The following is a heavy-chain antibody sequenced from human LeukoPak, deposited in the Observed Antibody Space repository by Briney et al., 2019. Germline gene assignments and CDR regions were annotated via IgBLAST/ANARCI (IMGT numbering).Heavy chain of an antibody. CDR2: IWYDGSNK. CDR3: ARDSLYYYGSGSTDY. J-gene: IGHJ4*02. CDR1: GFTFSSYG. V-gene: IGHV3-33*01. Sequence: PGGSLRLSCAASGFTFSSYGMHWVRQAPGKGLEWVAVIWYDGSNKYYADSVRGRFTISRDNSKNTLYLQMNSLRAEDTAVYYCARDSLYYYGSGSTDYWGQGTLVTVSS. D-gene: IGHD3-10*01.